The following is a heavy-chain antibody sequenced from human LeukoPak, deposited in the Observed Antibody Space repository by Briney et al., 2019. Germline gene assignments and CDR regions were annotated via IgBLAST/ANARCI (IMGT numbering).Heavy chain of an antibody. CDR1: GFTFSSFW. CDR2: IKQDGSEM. J-gene: IGHJ6*02. Sequence: PGGPLRLSCEASGFTFSSFWMIWVRQAPGKGLEWVANIKQDGSEMYYVGSVKGRFTISRDNTKNSLYLQMSSLRAEDTAVYYCARTDFLLWFGELQRDYGMDVWGQGTTVTVSS. D-gene: IGHD3-10*01. CDR3: ARTDFLLWFGELQRDYGMDV. V-gene: IGHV3-7*01.